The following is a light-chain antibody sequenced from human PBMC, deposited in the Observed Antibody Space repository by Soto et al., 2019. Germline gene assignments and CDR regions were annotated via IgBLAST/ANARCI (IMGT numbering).Light chain of an antibody. CDR1: SSNIGTNN. J-gene: IGLJ1*01. V-gene: IGLV1-44*01. CDR2: SNV. Sequence: QSVLSQPPSASGTPGQRVTVSCSGSSSNIGTNNVNWYQQLPGTAPKLLIYSNVQRPSGVPDRFSGSKSGTSASLAISGLQSDDEADYYCAAWDDSLNGPVFGTGTKLTVL. CDR3: AAWDDSLNGPV.